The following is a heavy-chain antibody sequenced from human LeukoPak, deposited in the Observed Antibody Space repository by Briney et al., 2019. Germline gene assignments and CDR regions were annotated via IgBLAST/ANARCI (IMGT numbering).Heavy chain of an antibody. V-gene: IGHV3-9*01. D-gene: IGHD5-18*01. CDR1: GFTFDDYA. Sequence: GRSLRLSCAASGFTFDDYAMHWVRQAPGKGLEWVSGISWNSGSIGYADSVKGRFTISRDNAKNSLYLQMNSLRGEDTALYYCAKEGGRGYSYGSDAFDIWGQGTMVTVSS. J-gene: IGHJ3*02. CDR3: AKEGGRGYSYGSDAFDI. CDR2: ISWNSGSI.